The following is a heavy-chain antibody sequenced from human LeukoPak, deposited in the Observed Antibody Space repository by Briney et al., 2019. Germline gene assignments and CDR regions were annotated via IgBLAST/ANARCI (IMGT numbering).Heavy chain of an antibody. D-gene: IGHD4-23*01. CDR1: GYTFTSYG. Sequence: GASVKVSCKASGYTFTSYGISWVRQAPGQGLEWMGWISAYNGNTNYAQKLQGRVTMTTDTSTSTAYMELRSLRSDDTAVYYCAKDTVKTTVVTTSIDYWGQGTLVSVSS. V-gene: IGHV1-18*01. CDR2: ISAYNGNT. J-gene: IGHJ4*02. CDR3: AKDTVKTTVVTTSIDY.